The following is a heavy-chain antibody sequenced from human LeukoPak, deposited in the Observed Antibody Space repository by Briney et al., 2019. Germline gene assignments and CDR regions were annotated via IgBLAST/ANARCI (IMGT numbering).Heavy chain of an antibody. Sequence: GGSLRLSCAASGFTVSSNYMSWVRQAPGKGLEWVSVIYSGGSTYYADSVKDRFTISRDNSKNTLYLQMNSLRAEDTAVYYSARGYSSSWYPFVPWGQGTLVTVSS. CDR1: GFTVSSNY. J-gene: IGHJ5*02. V-gene: IGHV3-53*01. CDR3: ARGYSSSWYPFVP. D-gene: IGHD6-13*01. CDR2: IYSGGST.